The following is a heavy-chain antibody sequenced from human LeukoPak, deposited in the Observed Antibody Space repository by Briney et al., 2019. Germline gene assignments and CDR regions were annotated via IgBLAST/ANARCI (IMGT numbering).Heavy chain of an antibody. CDR2: INSDGSTT. CDR3: ARDRYNFDY. V-gene: IGHV3-74*01. D-gene: IGHD5-18*01. CDR1: GFTFSSYW. Sequence: GGSLRLSCAASGFTFSSYWMQRVRQAPGKGLVWVSRINSDGSTTNYADSVRGRFTISRDNAQNTLYLQMTSLGAEDTAMYYCARDRYNFDYWGQGTLVTVSS. J-gene: IGHJ4*02.